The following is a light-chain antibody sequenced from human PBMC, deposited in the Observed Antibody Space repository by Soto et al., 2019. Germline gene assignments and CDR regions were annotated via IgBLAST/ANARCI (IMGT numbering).Light chain of an antibody. V-gene: IGKV1-39*01. CDR1: QSISRY. Sequence: DIHMTQSPSSLFPSVGDSVTLTCGASQSISRYLNWYQQRPGRAPKLLIYGSSNLQGGVPSRFSGSGSGTDFTLTISSLQPEDFATYYCQQSYSTPPTFGGGTKVDIK. CDR3: QQSYSTPPT. CDR2: GSS. J-gene: IGKJ4*02.